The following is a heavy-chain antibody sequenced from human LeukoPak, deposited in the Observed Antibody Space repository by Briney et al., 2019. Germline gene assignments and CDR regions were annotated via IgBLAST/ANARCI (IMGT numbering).Heavy chain of an antibody. Sequence: SETLSLTCTVSGGSISSYYRSWIRQPPGKGLEWIGYIYYSGSTNYNPSLKSRVTISVDTSKNQFSLKLSSVTAADTAVYYCARAVGTAMVSSFDYWGQGTLVTVSS. D-gene: IGHD5-18*01. CDR1: GGSISSYY. V-gene: IGHV4-59*01. CDR2: IYYSGST. CDR3: ARAVGTAMVSSFDY. J-gene: IGHJ4*02.